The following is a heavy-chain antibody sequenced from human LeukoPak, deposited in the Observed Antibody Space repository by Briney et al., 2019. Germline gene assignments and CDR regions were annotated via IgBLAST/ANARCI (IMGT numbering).Heavy chain of an antibody. CDR1: GYTFTGYY. Sequence: ASVKVSCKASGYTFTGYYMHWVRQAPGQGLEWMGWINPNSGGTNYAQKLQGRVTMTRDTSISTAYMELSRLRSDDTAVYYCAREGDDYGDDDNWFDPWGQGTLVTVSS. J-gene: IGHJ5*02. V-gene: IGHV1-2*02. CDR2: INPNSGGT. D-gene: IGHD4-17*01. CDR3: AREGDDYGDDDNWFDP.